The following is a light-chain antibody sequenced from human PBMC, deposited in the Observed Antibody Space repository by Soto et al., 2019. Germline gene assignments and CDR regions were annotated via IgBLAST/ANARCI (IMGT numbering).Light chain of an antibody. Sequence: EIVLTQSPGTLSLSPGEGATLSCRASQSVSSSYIAWYQQRPGQTPSLLIYGASTRATGIPDRFSGSGSGTHFSLTISSLQSEGFAVYYCEQYNNWSLTFGGGTKVDIK. CDR2: GAS. CDR1: QSVSSSY. V-gene: IGKV3-20*01. CDR3: EQYNNWSLT. J-gene: IGKJ4*01.